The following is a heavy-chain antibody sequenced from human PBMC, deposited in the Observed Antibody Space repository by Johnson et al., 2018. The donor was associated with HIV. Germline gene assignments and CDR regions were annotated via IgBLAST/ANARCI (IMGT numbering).Heavy chain of an antibody. D-gene: IGHD6-19*01. Sequence: VQLVESGGGLVQPGGSLRLSCAAYGFTFSLYWMTWVRQAPGKGLEWVANIKQDGSEKYYVDSVKGRFTISRDNAKNSLYLQMNSLRAEDTAVYYFARKGWVDAFDIWGQGTMVTVSS. J-gene: IGHJ3*02. CDR1: GFTFSLYW. CDR3: ARKGWVDAFDI. CDR2: IKQDGSEK. V-gene: IGHV3-7*05.